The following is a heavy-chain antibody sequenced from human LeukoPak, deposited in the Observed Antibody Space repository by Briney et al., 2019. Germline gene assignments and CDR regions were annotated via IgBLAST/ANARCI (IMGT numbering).Heavy chain of an antibody. V-gene: IGHV1-46*01. J-gene: IGHJ4*02. CDR3: ARELHLRIAVAGTATDY. D-gene: IGHD6-19*01. Sequence: GASVKVSCKASGYTFTSYYMHWVRQAPGQGLEWMGIINPSGGSTSYAQKFQGRVTMSRVTSTSTVYMELRSLRSEDTAVYYCARELHLRIAVAGTATDYWGQGTLVTASA. CDR2: INPSGGST. CDR1: GYTFTSYY.